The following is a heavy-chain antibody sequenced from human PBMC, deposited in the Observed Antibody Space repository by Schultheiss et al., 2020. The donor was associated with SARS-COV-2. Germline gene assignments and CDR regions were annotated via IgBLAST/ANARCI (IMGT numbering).Heavy chain of an antibody. V-gene: IGHV3-23*01. J-gene: IGHJ6*02. CDR2: ISDTT. CDR3: ARDLMSSSWYETYYGMDV. CDR1: GFTFSTYA. Sequence: GGSLRLSCAASGFTFSTYAISWVRQAPGKGLEWVSAISDTTYYADSVRGRFTISRDNSKNTLYLQMNSLRAEDTAVYYCARDLMSSSWYETYYGMDVWGQGTTVTVSS. D-gene: IGHD6-13*01.